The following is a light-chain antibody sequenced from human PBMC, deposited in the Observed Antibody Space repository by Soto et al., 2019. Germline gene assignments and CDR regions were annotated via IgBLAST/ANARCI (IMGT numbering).Light chain of an antibody. CDR2: DVR. CDR1: SSDVGAYNY. Sequence: QSALTQPRSVSGSRGQSVTISCTGTSSDVGAYNYVSWYQHHPGKAPKVMIYDVRERPSGVPDLFSGSKSDNKASLTISGLQAEEEADYYCCSYAGSYSWVFGGGTKLTVL. J-gene: IGLJ3*02. CDR3: CSYAGSYSWV. V-gene: IGLV2-11*01.